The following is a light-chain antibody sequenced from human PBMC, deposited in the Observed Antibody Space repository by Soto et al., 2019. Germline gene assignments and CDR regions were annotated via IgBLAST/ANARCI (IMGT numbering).Light chain of an antibody. CDR2: GAS. CDR1: QSVSSSY. J-gene: IGKJ1*01. Sequence: EIVMTQSPATLSVSPGERATLSCRASQSVSSSYLAWYQQKPGQAPRLLIYGASSRATGTPDRFSGSGSGTDFTLTINRLEPEDFAVYYCQQYSISSTFGQGTKVDIK. CDR3: QQYSISST. V-gene: IGKV3-20*01.